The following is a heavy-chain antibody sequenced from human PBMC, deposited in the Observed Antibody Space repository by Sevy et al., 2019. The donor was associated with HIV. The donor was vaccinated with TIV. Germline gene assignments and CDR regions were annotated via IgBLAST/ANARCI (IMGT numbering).Heavy chain of an antibody. CDR2: ISYDGSNK. D-gene: IGHD6-19*01. CDR1: GFTLSSYG. V-gene: IGHV3-30*18. Sequence: GGSLRLSCTASGFTLSSYGMHWVRQAPGKGLEWVAVISYDGSNKYYAHSVKGRFTISRDNSKNTLYLQMNSLRAEDTAVYYCAKNGVASTFYYYYGMDVWGQGTTVTVSS. CDR3: AKNGVASTFYYYYGMDV. J-gene: IGHJ6*02.